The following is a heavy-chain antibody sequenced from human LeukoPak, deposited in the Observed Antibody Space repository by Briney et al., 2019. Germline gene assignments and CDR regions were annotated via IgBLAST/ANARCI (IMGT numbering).Heavy chain of an antibody. CDR2: INHSGST. V-gene: IGHV4-34*01. D-gene: IGHD1-26*01. J-gene: IGHJ4*02. Sequence: SETLSLTCAVYGGSFSGYYWSWIRQPPGKGLEWIGEINHSGSTNYNPSLKSRVTISVDTSKNQFSLKLSSVTAADTAVYYCARAVGALEYYFDYWGQGTLVTVSS. CDR1: GGSFSGYY. CDR3: ARAVGALEYYFDY.